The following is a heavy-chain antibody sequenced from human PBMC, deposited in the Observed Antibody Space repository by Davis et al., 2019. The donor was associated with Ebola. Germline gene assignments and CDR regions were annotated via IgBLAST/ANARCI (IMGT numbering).Heavy chain of an antibody. CDR1: GFTFSSYA. J-gene: IGHJ4*02. CDR3: ARASGYSGYDYFADY. D-gene: IGHD5-12*01. Sequence: GESLKISCAASGFTFSSYAMHWVRQAPAKGLEWVAVISYDGSNKYYADSVKGRFTISRDNSKNTLYLQMSSLRAEDTAVYYCARASGYSGYDYFADYWGQGTLVTVSS. CDR2: ISYDGSNK. V-gene: IGHV3-30*04.